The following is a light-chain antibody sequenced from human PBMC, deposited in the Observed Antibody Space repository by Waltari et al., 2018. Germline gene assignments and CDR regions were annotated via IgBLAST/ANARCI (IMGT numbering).Light chain of an antibody. J-gene: IGLJ1*01. V-gene: IGLV2-14*01. CDR1: SSAVGCFNS. CDR2: DVD. CDR3: ASYTRSNTYV. Sequence: QSALTQPASVSGSPGQSITISCPGTSSAVGCFNSVAWYQQYPGTGPKVMIYDVDNRPSGISYRFSGSKSGNTASLTISGLQPEDEADYYCASYTRSNTYVFGTGTTVTVL.